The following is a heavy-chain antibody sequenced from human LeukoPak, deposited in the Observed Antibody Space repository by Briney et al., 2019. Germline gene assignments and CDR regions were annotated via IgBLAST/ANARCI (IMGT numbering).Heavy chain of an antibody. D-gene: IGHD3-22*01. J-gene: IGHJ5*02. V-gene: IGHV3-30*02. CDR2: VRHDGNNK. CDR3: AKGVRMIVVAPGS. Sequence: GGSLRLSCAASGSSFNTYAMHWVRQAPGKGLEWLAFVRHDGNNKYEADSVKGRFTISRDNSKNTVYLQMNSLRSEDTAVYYCAKGVRMIVVAPGSWGQGTLVTVSS. CDR1: GSSFNTYA.